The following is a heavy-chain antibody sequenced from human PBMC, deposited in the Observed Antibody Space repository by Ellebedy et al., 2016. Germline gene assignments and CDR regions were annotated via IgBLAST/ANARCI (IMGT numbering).Heavy chain of an antibody. CDR1: GFTFSSYS. D-gene: IGHD3-10*01. J-gene: IGHJ6*02. CDR3: AIVGLGVYGMDV. Sequence: GESLKISCAASGFTFSSYSMNWVRQAPGQGLEWVSYITGSTTTIYYADSVKGRFTVSRDNARTSLYLQMNSLRDEDTAVYYCAIVGLGVYGMDVWGQGTTVTVSS. V-gene: IGHV3-48*02. CDR2: ITGSTTTI.